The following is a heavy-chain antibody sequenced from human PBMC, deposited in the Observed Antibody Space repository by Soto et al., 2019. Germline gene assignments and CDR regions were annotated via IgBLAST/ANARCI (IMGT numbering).Heavy chain of an antibody. Sequence: QVQLQESGPGLVKPSETLSLTCTVSGGSISSYYWTWIRQPPGKGLEWIGFIYNSGSTHYNPSLRSRVTLSVDTSKNPFSLKLRSVTAADTAVYYCASMGYHYGSGSYPLDYWGQGTLVTVSS. D-gene: IGHD3-10*01. CDR2: IYNSGST. CDR1: GGSISSYY. V-gene: IGHV4-59*08. J-gene: IGHJ4*02. CDR3: ASMGYHYGSGSYPLDY.